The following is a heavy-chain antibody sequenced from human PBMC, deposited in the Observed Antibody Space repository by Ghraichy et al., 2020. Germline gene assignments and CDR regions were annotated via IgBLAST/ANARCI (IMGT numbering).Heavy chain of an antibody. V-gene: IGHV4-4*07. J-gene: IGHJ4*02. CDR2: IFGGDGTT. CDR1: GAPITTYF. CDR3: AREIPGFDH. Sequence: SETRSLTCTVSGAPITTYFWAWIRQPAGKGLEWIGRIFGGDGTTTYNPSLKGRVTLSLDASTSQFSLTLMSVTAADTAIYYCAREIPGFDHWGQGTLVSVSS. D-gene: IGHD2-21*01.